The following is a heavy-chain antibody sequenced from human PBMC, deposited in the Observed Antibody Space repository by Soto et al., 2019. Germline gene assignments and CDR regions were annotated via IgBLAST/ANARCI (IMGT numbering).Heavy chain of an antibody. CDR1: GFTFSSYG. CDR2: ISYDGSNK. D-gene: IGHD4-4*01. V-gene: IGHV3-30*18. Sequence: GGSLRLSCAASGFTFSSYGMHWVRQAPGKGLEWVAVISYDGSNKYYADSVKGRFTISRDNSKNTLYLQMNSLRAEDTAVYYCAKDGNDYIGYYYYYYMDVCGKGTSVTVSS. CDR3: AKDGNDYIGYYYYYYMDV. J-gene: IGHJ6*03.